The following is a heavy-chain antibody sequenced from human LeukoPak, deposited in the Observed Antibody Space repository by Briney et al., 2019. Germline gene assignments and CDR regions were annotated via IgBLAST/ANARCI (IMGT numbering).Heavy chain of an antibody. V-gene: IGHV3-23*01. Sequence: PGGSLRLSCAASGFTFSMYGMSWVRQAPGKGLEWVSVISVDGGGTYYADSVKGRFTISRDNSKSTLYLQMNSLRAEDTAVYYCAKDSVGVAGTDYWGQGSLVTVSS. CDR1: GFTFSMYG. J-gene: IGHJ4*02. D-gene: IGHD6-19*01. CDR2: ISVDGGGT. CDR3: AKDSVGVAGTDY.